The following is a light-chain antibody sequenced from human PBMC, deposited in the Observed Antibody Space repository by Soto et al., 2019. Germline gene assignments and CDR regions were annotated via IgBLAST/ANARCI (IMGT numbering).Light chain of an antibody. V-gene: IGKV1-39*01. Sequence: DIHMTQSPSSLSASLGDRVTITFQASQDIGNYLNWYQQKPGKAPKLLIYAASSLQSGVPSRFSGSGSGTDFTLTISSLQPEDFATYYCQQANSFPITFGQGTRLEIK. CDR1: QDIGNY. CDR3: QQANSFPIT. CDR2: AAS. J-gene: IGKJ5*01.